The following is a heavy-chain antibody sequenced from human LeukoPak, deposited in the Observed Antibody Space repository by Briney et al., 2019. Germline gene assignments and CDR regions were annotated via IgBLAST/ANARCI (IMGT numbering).Heavy chain of an antibody. CDR2: IRSKGYGGTT. V-gene: IGHV3-49*03. CDR3: SRVRFGELSY. Sequence: PGGSLRLSCTASGFTFGDYAMSWFRQAPGKGLEWVGFIRSKGYGGTTEYAASVKGRFTISRDDPKSIAYLQMNSLKTEDTAVYYCSRVRFGELSYWGQGTLVTVSS. D-gene: IGHD3-10*01. J-gene: IGHJ4*02. CDR1: GFTFGDYA.